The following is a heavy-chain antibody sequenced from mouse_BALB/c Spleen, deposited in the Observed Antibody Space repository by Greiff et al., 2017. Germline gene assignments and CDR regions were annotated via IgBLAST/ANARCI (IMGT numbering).Heavy chain of an antibody. V-gene: IGHV5-4*02. J-gene: IGHJ4*01. Sequence: EVHLVESGGGLVKPGGSLKLSCAASGFTFSDYYMYWVRQTPEQRLEWVATISDGGSYTYYPDSVKGRFTISRDNSKNNLDLQMSRLKSEDTAMYYCARPYDYDGDYYAMDYWGQGTSVTVSS. CDR1: GFTFSDYY. D-gene: IGHD2-4*01. CDR3: ARPYDYDGDYYAMDY. CDR2: ISDGGSYT.